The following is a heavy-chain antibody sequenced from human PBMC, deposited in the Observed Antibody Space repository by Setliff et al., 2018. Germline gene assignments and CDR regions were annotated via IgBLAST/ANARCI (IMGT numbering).Heavy chain of an antibody. CDR2: MNPNSGNT. V-gene: IGHV1-8*03. J-gene: IGHJ4*02. CDR1: GYTFISYD. D-gene: IGHD3-10*01. Sequence: GASVKVSCKASGYTFISYDINWVRQATGQGLEWMGWMNPNSGNTGYAQKFQGRVTITADKSTSTAYMELSSLRSEDTAVYYCARDLVWFGELLDLPGYYFDYWGQGTLVTVSS. CDR3: ARDLVWFGELLDLPGYYFDY.